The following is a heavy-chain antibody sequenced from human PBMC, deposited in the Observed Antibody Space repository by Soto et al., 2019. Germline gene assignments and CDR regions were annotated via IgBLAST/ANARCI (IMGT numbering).Heavy chain of an antibody. CDR3: AHRTTTGTWWFAP. D-gene: IGHD4-17*01. CDR1: GFSLTTSGVG. J-gene: IGHJ5*02. V-gene: IGHV2-5*02. CDR2: IYWADDK. Sequence: QITLKESGPTLVKPTQTLTLTCTFSGFSLTTSGVGVGWIRQPPGKALEWLALIYWADDKRYSQSLKSRLTIPKDTTKNQVVPTMTTMDPADTATYFCAHRTTTGTWWFAPWGRGTLVTVSS.